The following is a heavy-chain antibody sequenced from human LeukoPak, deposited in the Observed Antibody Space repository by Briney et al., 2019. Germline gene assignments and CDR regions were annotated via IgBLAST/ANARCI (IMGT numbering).Heavy chain of an antibody. CDR1: GGSISSSSYY. CDR2: IYYSGST. V-gene: IGHV4-39*07. J-gene: IGHJ5*02. D-gene: IGHD5-18*01. Sequence: SETLSLTCTVSGGSISSSSYYWGWIRQPPGKGLEWIGSIYYSGSTYYNPSLKSRVTISVDTSKNQFSLKLSSVTAADTAVYYCARNPRGYSYGYPWFDPWGQGTLVTVSS. CDR3: ARNPRGYSYGYPWFDP.